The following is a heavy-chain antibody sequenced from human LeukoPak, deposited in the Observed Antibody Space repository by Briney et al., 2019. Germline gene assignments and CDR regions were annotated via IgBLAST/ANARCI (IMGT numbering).Heavy chain of an antibody. V-gene: IGHV1-46*01. J-gene: IGHJ4*02. Sequence: ASVKVSCKASGFTFVNYYMHWVRQAPGQGLEWLGIINLSGGSTHYPQKFQDRVTMTRDTSTSTVYMELSSLRSEDTAVYYCARDLDYGEKSEDYWGQGTLVTVSS. CDR3: ARDLDYGEKSEDY. D-gene: IGHD4/OR15-4a*01. CDR2: INLSGGST. CDR1: GFTFVNYY.